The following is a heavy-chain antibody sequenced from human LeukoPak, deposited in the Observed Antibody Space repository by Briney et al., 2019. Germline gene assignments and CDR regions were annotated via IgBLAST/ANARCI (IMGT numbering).Heavy chain of an antibody. J-gene: IGHJ5*02. CDR1: GFSVSNYY. CDR3: ARDRAATQDWVEFDP. V-gene: IGHV3-66*03. CDR2: IRGSGET. Sequence: GGSLRLSCAVSGFSVSNYYMNWVRQAQGKWLEWVSLIRGSGETFYADSVKGRLTISRDDSKNTVYLQMNSLRVEDTAEYFCARDRAATQDWVEFDPWGQGTLVTVSS. D-gene: IGHD3/OR15-3a*01.